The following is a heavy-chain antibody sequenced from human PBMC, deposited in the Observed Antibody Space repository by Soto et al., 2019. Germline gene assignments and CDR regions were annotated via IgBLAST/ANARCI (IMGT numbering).Heavy chain of an antibody. CDR2: IVPVFGMV. D-gene: IGHD3-3*01. V-gene: IGHV1-69*01. Sequence: QVLLAQSGAEVKKPGSSVKVSCQTSRGTFNTSPISWVRQAPGQGLERLGDIVPVFGMVNYAQQFQDRLNLTADESTTCVCMEVSRLTPEDTAVYFCATPQLGGRQYDYRSPATASLYPSGLGVWGQGTTVIVSS. CDR1: RGTFNTSP. CDR3: ATPQLGGRQYDYRSPATASLYPSGLGV. J-gene: IGHJ6*02.